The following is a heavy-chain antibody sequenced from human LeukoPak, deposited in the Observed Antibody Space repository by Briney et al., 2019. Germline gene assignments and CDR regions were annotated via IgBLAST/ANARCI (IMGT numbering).Heavy chain of an antibody. Sequence: PGGSLRLSCAASGFTVSSNYMRWVRPAPGKGLEWVSVIYSGGSTYYADSVKGRFTISRDNSKNTLYLQMNSLRAEDTAVYYCARDSGYSNYGFDYWGQGTLVTVSS. V-gene: IGHV3-66*01. CDR3: ARDSGYSNYGFDY. CDR1: GFTVSSNY. D-gene: IGHD4-11*01. J-gene: IGHJ4*02. CDR2: IYSGGST.